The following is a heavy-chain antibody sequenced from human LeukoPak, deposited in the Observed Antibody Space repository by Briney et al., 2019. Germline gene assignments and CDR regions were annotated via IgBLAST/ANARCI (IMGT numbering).Heavy chain of an antibody. Sequence: PSETLSLTCAVYGGSFSGYYWSWIRQSPGKGLEWIGEIYHSGSTNYNPSLKSRVTISVDTSKNQFSLKLSSVTAADTAVYYCARSVYCSGGSCPFDYWGQGTLVTVSS. V-gene: IGHV4-34*01. J-gene: IGHJ4*02. CDR1: GGSFSGYY. D-gene: IGHD2-15*01. CDR3: ARSVYCSGGSCPFDY. CDR2: IYHSGST.